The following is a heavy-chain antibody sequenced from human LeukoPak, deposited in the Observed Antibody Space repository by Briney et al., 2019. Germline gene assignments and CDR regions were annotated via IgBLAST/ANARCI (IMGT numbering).Heavy chain of an antibody. D-gene: IGHD1-26*01. CDR3: ARRAVSGSYYGY. Sequence: GGSLRLSCAASRFTFSSYAMHWVRQAPGKGLEWVAVISYDGSNKYYADSVKGRFTISRDNSKNTLYLQMNSLRAEDTAVYYCARRAVSGSYYGYWGQGTLVTVSS. J-gene: IGHJ4*02. V-gene: IGHV3-30*04. CDR1: RFTFSSYA. CDR2: ISYDGSNK.